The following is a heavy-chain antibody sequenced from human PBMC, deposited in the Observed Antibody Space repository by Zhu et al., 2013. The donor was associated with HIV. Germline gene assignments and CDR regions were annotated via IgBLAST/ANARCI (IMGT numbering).Heavy chain of an antibody. CDR2: IGWDSARI. CDR1: GAPLVDYA. D-gene: IGHD4-17*01. CDR3: VKDLLPGGADV. V-gene: IGHV3-9*01. J-gene: IGHJ6*02. Sequence: EVQLLESGGGLVQPGRSLRLSCVASGAPLVDYAMHWVRQGPGGGLEWVSGIGWDSARIDYADSVKGRFTTSRDNARNALYLQMNSLRLEDTALYFCVKDLLPGGADVWGQGTTVTGLL.